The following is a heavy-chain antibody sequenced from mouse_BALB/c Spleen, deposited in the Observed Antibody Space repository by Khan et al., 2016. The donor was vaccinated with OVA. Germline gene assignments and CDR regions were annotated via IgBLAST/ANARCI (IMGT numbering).Heavy chain of an antibody. V-gene: IGHV2-6-1*01. J-gene: IGHJ4*01. CDR3: ARQPYYHYYVMDY. CDR2: IWSDGST. Sequence: QMQLEESGPGLVAPSQSLSITCTISGFSLPDYGIHWVRQPPGKGLEWLVVIWSDGSTTYNSALKSRLSISEDNSKSQVFLKMNSLQTDDTAMYYCARQPYYHYYVMDYWGQGTPVTVSS. CDR1: GFSLPDYG. D-gene: IGHD2-10*01.